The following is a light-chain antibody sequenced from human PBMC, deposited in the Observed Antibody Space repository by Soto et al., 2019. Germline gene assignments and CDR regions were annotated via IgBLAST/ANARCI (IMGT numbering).Light chain of an antibody. J-gene: IGKJ1*01. CDR3: QQYNSYPWT. V-gene: IGKV3-20*01. Sequence: IVLTQSPGTLSLSPGDSDTLSCRASQTVTDSYLAWYQQTPGQAPRLLIYGTSNRAAGVPNRFRGAGSGTDFTLTISSLQPDDFATYYCQQYNSYPWTFGQGTKVDIK. CDR1: QTVTDSY. CDR2: GTS.